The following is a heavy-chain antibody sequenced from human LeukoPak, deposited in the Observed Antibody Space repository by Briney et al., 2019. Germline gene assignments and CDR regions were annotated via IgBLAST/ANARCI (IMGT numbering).Heavy chain of an antibody. CDR1: GFTFSTNS. Sequence: GGSLRLSCVASGFTFSTNSMNWVRQAPGMGLEWVSSISSTSTYTYYADSVKGRFTISRDNAKNSLYLQMNSLRAEDTAVCYCARNDQGSGSTDYWGQGTLVTVSS. V-gene: IGHV3-21*01. CDR2: ISSTSTYT. D-gene: IGHD3-10*01. J-gene: IGHJ4*02. CDR3: ARNDQGSGSTDY.